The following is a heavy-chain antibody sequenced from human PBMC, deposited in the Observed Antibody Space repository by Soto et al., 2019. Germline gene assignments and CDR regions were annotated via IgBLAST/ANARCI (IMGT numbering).Heavy chain of an antibody. Sequence: EVQLVESGGGLVQPGGSLRLSCVASGFTLRNYWMHWFRQAPGKGLVWGSRITNDGSTTYYADSVKGRFTISRDNAKNTLYLQVNSLRVEDTAVYYCARDQDGAGGTADYWGQGTLVTVS. D-gene: IGHD1-26*01. CDR1: GFTLRNYW. CDR2: ITNDGSTT. V-gene: IGHV3-74*01. J-gene: IGHJ4*02. CDR3: ARDQDGAGGTADY.